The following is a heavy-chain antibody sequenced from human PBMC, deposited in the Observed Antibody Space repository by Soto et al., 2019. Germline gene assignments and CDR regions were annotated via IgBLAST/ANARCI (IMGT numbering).Heavy chain of an antibody. CDR2: INHSGST. D-gene: IGHD1-1*01. CDR3: ATKNWSDVDY. CDR1: GGSFSGYY. J-gene: IGHJ4*02. V-gene: IGHV4-34*01. Sequence: QVQLQQWGAGLLKPSETLSLTCAVYGGSFSGYYWSWIRQPPGKGLEWIGEINHSGSTNYNPSLKSRVPISVDTSKNQFSLKLSSVTAADTAVYYCATKNWSDVDYWGQGTLVTVSS.